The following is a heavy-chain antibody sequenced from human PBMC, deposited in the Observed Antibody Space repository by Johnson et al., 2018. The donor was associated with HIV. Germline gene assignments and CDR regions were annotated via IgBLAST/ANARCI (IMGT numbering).Heavy chain of an antibody. CDR2: IRYDGSNK. J-gene: IGHJ3*02. Sequence: QVQLVESGGGVVQPGGSLRLSCAASGFTFSSYAMHWVRRAPGKGLEWVAFIRYDGSNKYYADSVKGRFTISRDNSQNTLYLQMNSLRAEDTAVYYCARSWAGYCSGGSCYGAPGAFDIWGQGTMVTVSS. V-gene: IGHV3-30*02. CDR1: GFTFSSYA. D-gene: IGHD2-15*01. CDR3: ARSWAGYCSGGSCYGAPGAFDI.